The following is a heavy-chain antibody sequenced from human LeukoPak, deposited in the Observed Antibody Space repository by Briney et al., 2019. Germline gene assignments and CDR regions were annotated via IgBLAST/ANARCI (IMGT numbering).Heavy chain of an antibody. CDR3: ARVYVWGSYRPYFDY. D-gene: IGHD3-16*02. CDR1: GGSFSGYY. CDR2: INHSGST. V-gene: IGHV4-34*01. Sequence: PSETLSLTCAVYGGSFSGYYWSWIRQPPGQGLEWIGEINHSGSTNYNPSLKSRVTISVDTSKNQFSLKLSSVTAADTAVYYCARVYVWGSYRPYFDYWGQGTLVTVSS. J-gene: IGHJ4*02.